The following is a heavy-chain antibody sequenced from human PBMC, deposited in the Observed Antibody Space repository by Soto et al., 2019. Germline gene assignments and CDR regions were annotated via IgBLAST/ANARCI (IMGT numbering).Heavy chain of an antibody. CDR3: ARGSVVAATFDY. V-gene: IGHV4-31*03. D-gene: IGHD2-15*01. J-gene: IGHJ4*02. CDR1: GGSISSGGYS. Sequence: QVQLQESGPGLVKPSQTLSLTCTVSGGSISSGGYSWSWIRQHPGKGLEWIGYIYYSGSTYYNPSLKSRVTISVDTSKNQCSLKLRSVTAADTAVYYCARGSVVAATFDYWGQGTLVTVSS. CDR2: IYYSGST.